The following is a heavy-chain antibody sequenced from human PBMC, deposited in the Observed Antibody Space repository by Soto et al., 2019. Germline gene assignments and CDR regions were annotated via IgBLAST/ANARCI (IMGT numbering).Heavy chain of an antibody. Sequence: GSLRLSCAASGFTFSSYWMSWVRQAPGKGLEWVANIKQDGSEKYYVDSVKGRFTISRDNAKNSLYLQMNSLRAEDTAVYYCARDLGVVREAAHAFDIWGQGTMVTVSS. V-gene: IGHV3-7*01. D-gene: IGHD3-3*01. J-gene: IGHJ3*02. CDR1: GFTFSSYW. CDR2: IKQDGSEK. CDR3: ARDLGVVREAAHAFDI.